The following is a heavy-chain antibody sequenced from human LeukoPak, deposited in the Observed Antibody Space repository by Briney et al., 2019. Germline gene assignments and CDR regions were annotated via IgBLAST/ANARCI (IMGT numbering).Heavy chain of an antibody. CDR2: IYSGGST. D-gene: IGHD3-22*01. CDR1: GFTVSSNY. Sequence: GSLRLSCAASGFTVSSNYMSWVRQAPGKGLEWVSVIYSGGSTYYADSVKGRFTISRDNSKNTLYLQMNSLRAEDTAVYYCARATYYYDSSGYYFDYWGQGTLVTVSS. V-gene: IGHV3-66*01. J-gene: IGHJ4*02. CDR3: ARATYYYDSSGYYFDY.